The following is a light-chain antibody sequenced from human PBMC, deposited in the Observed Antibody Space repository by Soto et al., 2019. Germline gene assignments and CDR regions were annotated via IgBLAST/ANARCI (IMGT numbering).Light chain of an antibody. CDR1: QSVSSN. Sequence: EIVMTQSPGTLSVSPGARAPLSCRASQSVSSNLAWYQQKPGQAPRLLIYGASTRATGIPARFSGRGSGTEFTLTISSLQSEDFAVYYCQQYNDWPPVTFGGGTKVDIK. CDR3: QQYNDWPPVT. J-gene: IGKJ4*01. V-gene: IGKV3-15*01. CDR2: GAS.